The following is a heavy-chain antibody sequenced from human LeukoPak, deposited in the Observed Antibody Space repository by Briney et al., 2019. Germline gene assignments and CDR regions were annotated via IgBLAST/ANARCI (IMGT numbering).Heavy chain of an antibody. J-gene: IGHJ4*02. Sequence: PSETLSLTCAVYGGSFSGYYWSWIRQPPGKGLEWIGEINHSGSTNYNPSLKSRVTISVDTSKNQFSLKLSSVTAADTAVYYCARHDSTVRGVNRGTYFDYWGQGTLVTVSS. D-gene: IGHD3-10*01. V-gene: IGHV4-34*01. CDR2: INHSGST. CDR3: ARHDSTVRGVNRGTYFDY. CDR1: GGSFSGYY.